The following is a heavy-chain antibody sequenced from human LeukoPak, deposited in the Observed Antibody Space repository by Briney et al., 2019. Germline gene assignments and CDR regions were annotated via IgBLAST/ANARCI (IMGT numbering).Heavy chain of an antibody. CDR1: GGTFSSYA. D-gene: IGHD3-22*01. J-gene: IGHJ4*02. Sequence: SVKVPCKASGGTFSSYAISWVRQAPGQGLEWMGRIIPIFGTANYAQKFQGRVTITTDESTSTAYMELSSLRSGDTAVYYCATNPTYYYDSSGYYGDYWGQGTLATVSS. V-gene: IGHV1-69*05. CDR3: ATNPTYYYDSSGYYGDY. CDR2: IIPIFGTA.